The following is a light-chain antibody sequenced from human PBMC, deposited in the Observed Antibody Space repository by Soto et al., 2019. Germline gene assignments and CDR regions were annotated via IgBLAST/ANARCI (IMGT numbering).Light chain of an antibody. CDR1: QSIDTW. CDR3: QQLNSYPIT. V-gene: IGKV1-5*01. CDR2: DAS. Sequence: DIQMTQSPSTLSASVGDRVTITCRASQSIDTWLAWYQQKPGKAPRLLIYDASSLESGVPSRFSGSGSGTEFTLTIGSLQPDDFATYFCQQLNSYPITFGQGTRLEIK. J-gene: IGKJ5*01.